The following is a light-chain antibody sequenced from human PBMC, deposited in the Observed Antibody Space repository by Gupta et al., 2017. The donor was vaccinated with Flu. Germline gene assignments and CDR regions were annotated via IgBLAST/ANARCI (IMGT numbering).Light chain of an antibody. Sequence: SYVLTQPPSVSVAPGQTARITCGGRNIGSKSVHWYQQKPGQAPVLVVNDDSDRPSGIPERFSGSNPGNTATLTATLTISRVEVGDEADYYCQVWDSSSDHVVFGGGTKLTVL. CDR1: NIGSKS. V-gene: IGLV3-21*02. CDR2: DDS. J-gene: IGLJ2*01. CDR3: QVWDSSSDHVV.